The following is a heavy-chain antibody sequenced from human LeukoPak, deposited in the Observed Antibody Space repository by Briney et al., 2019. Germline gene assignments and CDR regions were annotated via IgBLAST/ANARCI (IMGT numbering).Heavy chain of an antibody. CDR2: ISWNSGSI. CDR1: GVTFDDYA. V-gene: IGHV3-9*01. Sequence: PGRSLRLSCAASGVTFDDYAMHWVRQAPGKGLEWVSGISWNSGSIGYADSVKGRFTISRDNAKNSLYLQMNSLRAEDTALYYCAKEFGSGLNYYYYYGMDVWGQGTTVTVSS. CDR3: AKEFGSGLNYYYYYGMDV. D-gene: IGHD6-19*01. J-gene: IGHJ6*02.